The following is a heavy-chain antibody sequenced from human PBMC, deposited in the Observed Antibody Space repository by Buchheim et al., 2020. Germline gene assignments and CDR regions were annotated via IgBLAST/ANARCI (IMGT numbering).Heavy chain of an antibody. J-gene: IGHJ4*02. D-gene: IGHD3-16*02. V-gene: IGHV3-30*18. Sequence: VQLVESGGGLAQPGGSLRLSCAASGFTFSSYGMHWVRQAPGKGLEWVAVISYDGSNKYYADSVKGRFTISRDNSKNTLYLQMNSLRAEDTAVYYCAKLSKVWGSYRTVDYWGQGTL. CDR2: ISYDGSNK. CDR1: GFTFSSYG. CDR3: AKLSKVWGSYRTVDY.